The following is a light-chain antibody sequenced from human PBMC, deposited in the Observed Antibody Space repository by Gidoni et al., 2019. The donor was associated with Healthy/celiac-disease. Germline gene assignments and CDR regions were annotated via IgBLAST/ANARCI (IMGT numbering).Light chain of an antibody. CDR3: QQYGSSPRYT. Sequence: IVLTHSPGTLSWSPGERATLPCRASQSVSSSYLAWYQQKPGQAPRLLIYGASSRATGIPDRLSGSGSGTDFTLTISRLEPEDCAVYYCQQYGSSPRYTFGQGTKLEIK. V-gene: IGKV3-20*01. CDR2: GAS. CDR1: QSVSSSY. J-gene: IGKJ2*01.